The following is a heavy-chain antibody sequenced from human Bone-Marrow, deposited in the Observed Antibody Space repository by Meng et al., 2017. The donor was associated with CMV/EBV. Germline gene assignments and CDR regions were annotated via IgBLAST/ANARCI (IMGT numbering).Heavy chain of an antibody. CDR1: KVPFSGFI. Sequence: SVKVSCKASKVPFSGFIVAWVRQAPGQGLEWMGGIVPVLRKPKYAQKFEGRLTITTEASTTTVYMELSSLRSEDTAVYYCAFRSEYCDMDVWGQGTAVTVSS. CDR2: IVPVLRKP. V-gene: IGHV1-69*05. D-gene: IGHD1-14*01. CDR3: AFRSEYCDMDV. J-gene: IGHJ6*02.